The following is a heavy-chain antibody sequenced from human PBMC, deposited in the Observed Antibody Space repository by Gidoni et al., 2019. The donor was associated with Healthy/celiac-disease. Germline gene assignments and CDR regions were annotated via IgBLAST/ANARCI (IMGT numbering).Heavy chain of an antibody. CDR3: AKELRYCSGGSCLRAFDY. V-gene: IGHV3-23*01. CDR2: ISGSGCST. Sequence: EVQPLESGGGLVQRGGSLRLSCAASGFTFCSYAMRWVRQAPGKGLEWVSAISGSGCSTYYADSVKGRFTISRDNSKNTLYLQMNSLRAEDTAVYYCAKELRYCSGGSCLRAFDYWGQGTLVTVSS. D-gene: IGHD2-15*01. CDR1: GFTFCSYA. J-gene: IGHJ4*02.